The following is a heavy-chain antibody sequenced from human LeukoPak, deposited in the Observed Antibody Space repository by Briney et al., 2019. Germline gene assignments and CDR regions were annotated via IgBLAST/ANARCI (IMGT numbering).Heavy chain of an antibody. CDR2: IYQDGSEK. V-gene: IGHV3-7*05. CDR1: GFTFSTYW. J-gene: IGHJ4*02. Sequence: PGGSLRLSCAASGFTFSTYWMSWVRQAPGKGLEWVGKIYQDGSEKYYVDSVKGRFTLSRDNAKNSLYLQMNGLRAEDTAVYYCARGGKMSIDYWGQGTLVTVSS. CDR3: ARGGKMSIDY.